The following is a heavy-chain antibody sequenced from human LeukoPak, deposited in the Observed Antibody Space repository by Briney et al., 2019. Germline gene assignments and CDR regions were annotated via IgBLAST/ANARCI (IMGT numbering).Heavy chain of an antibody. CDR2: ISGSGGST. V-gene: IGHV3-23*01. CDR1: GFTFSSYA. Sequence: GGSLRLSCAASGFTFSSYAMSWVRQAPGKGLEWVSAISGSGGSTYYADSVKGRFTVSRDNSKNTLYLQMNSLRAEDTAVYYCAKPELRFLEWCDYWGQGTLVTVSS. CDR3: AKPELRFLEWCDY. D-gene: IGHD3-3*01. J-gene: IGHJ4*02.